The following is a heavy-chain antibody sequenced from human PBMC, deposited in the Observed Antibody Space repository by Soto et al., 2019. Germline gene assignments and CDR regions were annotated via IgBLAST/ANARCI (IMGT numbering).Heavy chain of an antibody. J-gene: IGHJ6*02. Sequence: SETLSLTCAVYGGSFSGYYWSWIRQPPGKGLEWIGEINHSGSTNYNPSLKSRVTISVDTSKNQFSLKLSSVTAADAAVYYCARAHYYYGMDVWGQGTTVTVSS. CDR3: ARAHYYYGMDV. CDR2: INHSGST. CDR1: GGSFSGYY. V-gene: IGHV4-34*01.